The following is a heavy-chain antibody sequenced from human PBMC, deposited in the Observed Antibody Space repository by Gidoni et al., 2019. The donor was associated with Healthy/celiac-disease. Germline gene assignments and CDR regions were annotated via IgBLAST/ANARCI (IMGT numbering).Heavy chain of an antibody. D-gene: IGHD1-26*01. Sequence: QVQLVQSGAEVKKPGSSVKVSCKASGGTFSSYAISWVRQAPGQGLEWMGGIIPIFGTANYAQKFQGRFTITADKSTSTAYMELSSLRSEDTAVYYCARGPRSGSLPRYAFDIWGQGTMVTVSS. V-gene: IGHV1-69*06. CDR3: ARGPRSGSLPRYAFDI. J-gene: IGHJ3*02. CDR2: IIPIFGTA. CDR1: GGTFSSYA.